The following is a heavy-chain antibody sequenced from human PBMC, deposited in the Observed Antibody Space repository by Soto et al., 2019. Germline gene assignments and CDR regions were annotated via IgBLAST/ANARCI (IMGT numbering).Heavy chain of an antibody. Sequence: EVQLVASGGGLVQPGGSLRLSCAASGFTVSSNYMSWVRQAPGKGLEWVSVIYSGGSTYYADSVKGRFTISRDNSKNTLYLQMNSLRAEDTAVYYCARGMGYCSSTSCQRTNDAFDIWGQGTMVTVSS. V-gene: IGHV3-66*01. CDR3: ARGMGYCSSTSCQRTNDAFDI. J-gene: IGHJ3*02. D-gene: IGHD2-2*01. CDR1: GFTVSSNY. CDR2: IYSGGST.